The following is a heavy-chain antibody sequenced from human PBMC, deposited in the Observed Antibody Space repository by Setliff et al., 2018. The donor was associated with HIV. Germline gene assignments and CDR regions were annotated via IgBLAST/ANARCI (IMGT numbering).Heavy chain of an antibody. Sequence: SETLSLTCTVSGDSINTHYWSWIRQAPGKGLEWIGCISHSGNTNYNPSLKSRVTILGDTSKNQFSLKLSSVTAADTAVYYCARRAGSDYFTRFDYWGQGTLVTVSS. CDR2: ISHSGNT. V-gene: IGHV4-59*11. D-gene: IGHD3-10*01. CDR3: ARRAGSDYFTRFDY. J-gene: IGHJ4*02. CDR1: GDSINTHY.